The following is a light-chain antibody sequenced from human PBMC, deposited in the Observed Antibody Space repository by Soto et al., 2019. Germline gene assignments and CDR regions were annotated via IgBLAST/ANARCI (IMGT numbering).Light chain of an antibody. Sequence: EIVLTQSPGTLSLSPGERATLSCRASQSVSGYYLAWYQQKPGQAHRLLIYGASNRVTGIPNRFSGSESGTDFTLTISRLEPEDIAVYYCQKYGGSITLGGGTKVAIK. V-gene: IGKV3-20*01. CDR3: QKYGGSIT. J-gene: IGKJ4*01. CDR1: QSVSGYY. CDR2: GAS.